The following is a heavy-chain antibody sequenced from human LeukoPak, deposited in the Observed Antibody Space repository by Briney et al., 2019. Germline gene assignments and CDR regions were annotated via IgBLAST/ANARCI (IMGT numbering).Heavy chain of an antibody. CDR2: ISDSGGST. CDR1: GFTFSSYG. CDR3: AKDYYYDSNHFDY. J-gene: IGHJ4*02. V-gene: IGHV3-23*01. Sequence: GGSLRLSCAASGFTFSSYGMSWVRQAPGTGLEWVSAISDSGGSTYYADSVKGRFTISRDNSKNTLYLQMNSPRAEDTAVYYCAKDYYYDSNHFDYWGQGTLVTVSS. D-gene: IGHD3-22*01.